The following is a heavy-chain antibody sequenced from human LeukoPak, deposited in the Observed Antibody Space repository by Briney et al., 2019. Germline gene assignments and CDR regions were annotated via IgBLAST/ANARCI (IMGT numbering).Heavy chain of an antibody. Sequence: SETLSLTCIVSGDSVSNYYWLWLRQPPGKGLEWIGSIYYNGDTYYNLSLKSRVTISVDTSKYQCSLRLSSVTAADTAVYYCARGLNYAGSGYYFDSWGPGTVVTVSS. J-gene: IGHJ4*02. CDR1: GDSVSNYY. CDR2: IYYNGDT. V-gene: IGHV4-39*07. CDR3: ARGLNYAGSGYYFDS. D-gene: IGHD3-22*01.